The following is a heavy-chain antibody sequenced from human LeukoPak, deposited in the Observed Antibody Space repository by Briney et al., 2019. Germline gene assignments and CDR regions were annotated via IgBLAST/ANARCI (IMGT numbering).Heavy chain of an antibody. V-gene: IGHV3-74*01. CDR1: GFNFRKTW. Sequence: GGSLRLSCSASGFNFRKTWMQWVRQAPGKGLVWASQINDDGKTTGYADSVKGRFTVSRDNGKNTLYLHMKSLRAEDTAVYYCARDVSYGRMDVWGQGTTVIVSS. J-gene: IGHJ6*02. CDR2: INDDGKTT. D-gene: IGHD4-17*01. CDR3: ARDVSYGRMDV.